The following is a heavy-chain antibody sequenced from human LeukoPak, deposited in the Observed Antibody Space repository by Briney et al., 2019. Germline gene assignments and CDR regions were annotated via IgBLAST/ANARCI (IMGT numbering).Heavy chain of an antibody. D-gene: IGHD6-19*01. V-gene: IGHV5-10-1*01. J-gene: IGHJ4*02. Sequence: GESLRISCKGSGFSFTSYWISWVRQMPGKGLEWMGRIDPSDSYTNYSPSFQGHVTISADKSISTAYLQWSSLKASDTAMYYCARREGGSAWQFDYWGQGTLVTVSS. CDR2: IDPSDSYT. CDR3: ARREGGSAWQFDY. CDR1: GFSFTSYW.